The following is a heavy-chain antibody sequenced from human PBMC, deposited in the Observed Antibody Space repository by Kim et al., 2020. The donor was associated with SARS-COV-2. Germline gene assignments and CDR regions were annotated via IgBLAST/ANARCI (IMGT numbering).Heavy chain of an antibody. V-gene: IGHV4-31*02. CDR3: ASSGGSPLRCWFDP. Sequence: NPSLKSRVTISVDTSKNQFSLKLSSVTAADTAVYYCASSGGSPLRCWFDPWGQGTLVTVSS. D-gene: IGHD2-15*01. J-gene: IGHJ5*02.